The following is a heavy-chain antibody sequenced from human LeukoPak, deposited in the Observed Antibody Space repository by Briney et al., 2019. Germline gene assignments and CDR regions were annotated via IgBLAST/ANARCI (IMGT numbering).Heavy chain of an antibody. CDR3: ARDSSPGIAAHFDY. Sequence: SVKVSCKASGGTFSSYAISWVRQAPGQELEWMGGIIPIFGTANYAQKFQGRVTITTDESTSTAYMELSSLRSEDTAVYYCARDSSPGIAAHFDYWGQGTLVTVSS. CDR2: IIPIFGTA. D-gene: IGHD6-13*01. J-gene: IGHJ4*02. V-gene: IGHV1-69*05. CDR1: GGTFSSYA.